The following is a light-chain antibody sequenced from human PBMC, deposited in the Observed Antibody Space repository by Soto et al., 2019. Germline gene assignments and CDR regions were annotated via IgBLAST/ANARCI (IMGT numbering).Light chain of an antibody. CDR1: SSDVGGYNY. Sequence: SVLTQPASVSGSPGQSITISCTGTSSDVGGYNYVSWYQHHPGKAPKVMIFEVSNRPSGVSIRFSGSKSGNTASLTISGLQAEDEADYYCISYTSSSTLYVFGTGTKVTV. V-gene: IGLV2-14*01. CDR3: ISYTSSSTLYV. J-gene: IGLJ1*01. CDR2: EVS.